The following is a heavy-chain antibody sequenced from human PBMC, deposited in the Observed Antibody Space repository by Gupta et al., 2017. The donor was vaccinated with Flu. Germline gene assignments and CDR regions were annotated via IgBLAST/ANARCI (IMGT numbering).Heavy chain of an antibody. CDR3: AKDRLRFLEWLWGLFDY. CDR2: ISGSGGST. Sequence: EVQLLESGGGLVQPGGSLRLSCAASGFTFSSYAMSWVRQAPGKGLEWVSAISGSGGSTYYADSVKGRFTISRDNSKNTLYLQMNSLRAEDTAVYYCAKDRLRFLEWLWGLFDYWGQGTLVTVSS. V-gene: IGHV3-23*01. D-gene: IGHD3-3*01. J-gene: IGHJ4*02. CDR1: GFTFSSYA.